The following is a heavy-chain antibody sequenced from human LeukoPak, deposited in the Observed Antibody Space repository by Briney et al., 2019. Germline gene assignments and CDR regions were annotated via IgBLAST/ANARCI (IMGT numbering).Heavy chain of an antibody. CDR1: GFAVRDTR. J-gene: IGHJ4*02. CDR3: AKIVVIPGSDYFDS. D-gene: IGHD3-22*01. CDR2: IYTDDSA. V-gene: IGHV3-53*01. Sequence: PGGSLRLSCAASGFAVRDTRMTWVRQVPEKGLEWLSIIYTDDSAYYPDSVKGRFTVSRDNSKDTVYLQLNSLRAEDTAVYYCAKIVVIPGSDYFDSWGQGALVTVSS.